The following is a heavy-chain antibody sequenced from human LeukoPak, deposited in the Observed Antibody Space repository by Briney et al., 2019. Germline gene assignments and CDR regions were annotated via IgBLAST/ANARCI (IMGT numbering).Heavy chain of an antibody. Sequence: GGSLRLSCAASEFTFSSYGMHWVRQAPGKGLEWVAFIRYDGSNKYYADSVKGRFTISRDNSKNTLYLQMNSLRAEDTAVYYCAKDHCSSTSCLLYYFDYWGQGTLVTVSS. V-gene: IGHV3-30*02. CDR1: EFTFSSYG. D-gene: IGHD2-2*01. CDR2: IRYDGSNK. J-gene: IGHJ4*02. CDR3: AKDHCSSTSCLLYYFDY.